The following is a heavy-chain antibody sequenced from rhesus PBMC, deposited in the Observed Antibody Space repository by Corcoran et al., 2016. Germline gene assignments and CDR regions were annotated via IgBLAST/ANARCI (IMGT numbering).Heavy chain of an antibody. CDR2: SRSGGST. D-gene: IGHD1-1*01. CDR3: ARGWNYIDY. J-gene: IGHJ4*01. CDR1: GGSVSGYW. Sequence: QVQLQQWGEGLVKPSATLSLTCAVYGGSVSGYWWGWIRQPLGKGLEWIGRSRSGGSTNYNPSLKSRVTISIDTSKNQFSLKLSSVTAADTAVYYCARGWNYIDYWGQGVLVTVSS. V-gene: IGHV4-160*01.